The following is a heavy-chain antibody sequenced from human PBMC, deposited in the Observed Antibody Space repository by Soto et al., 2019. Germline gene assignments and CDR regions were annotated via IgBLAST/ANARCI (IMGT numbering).Heavy chain of an antibody. J-gene: IGHJ4*02. D-gene: IGHD3-10*01. Sequence: PSETLSLTCGLSGSLPVGSLSTYFWTWIRQHPGKGLEWIGYIYYSGSTYYNPSLKSRVTISVDTSKNQFSLKLSSVTAADTAVYYCARVPLTIRGSRTEMVRGVITDQNDYWGQGTLVTVSS. V-gene: IGHV4-31*11. CDR1: GSLPVGSLSTYF. CDR3: ARVPLTIRGSRTEMVRGVITDQNDY. CDR2: IYYSGST.